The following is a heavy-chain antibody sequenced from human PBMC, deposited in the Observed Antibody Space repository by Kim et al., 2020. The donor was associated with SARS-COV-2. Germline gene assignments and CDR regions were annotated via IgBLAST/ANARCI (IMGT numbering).Heavy chain of an antibody. J-gene: IGHJ6*02. D-gene: IGHD3-3*01. Sequence: GGSLRLSCTASGFTFGDYAMSWVRQAPGKGLEWVGFIRSKAYGGTTEYAASVKGRFTISRDDSKSIAYLQMNSLKTEDTAVYYCTREGMIFGVVIPYYYGMDVWGQGTTVTVSS. V-gene: IGHV3-49*04. CDR2: IRSKAYGGTT. CDR1: GFTFGDYA. CDR3: TREGMIFGVVIPYYYGMDV.